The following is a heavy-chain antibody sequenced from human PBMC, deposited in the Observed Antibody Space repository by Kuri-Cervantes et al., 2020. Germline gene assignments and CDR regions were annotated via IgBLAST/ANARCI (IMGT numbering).Heavy chain of an antibody. CDR3: ASWYYYDSSGYYPYYFDY. V-gene: IGHV4-59*08. CDR2: IYYSGST. J-gene: IGHJ4*02. Sequence: GSLRLSCTASGGTIRGYYWSWIRQPPGKGLECIGYIYYSGSTNYNPSLKSRVTISVDSSKNQFSLKLSSVTAADTAVYYCASWYYYDSSGYYPYYFDYWGQGTLVTVSS. D-gene: IGHD3-22*01. CDR1: GGTIRGYY.